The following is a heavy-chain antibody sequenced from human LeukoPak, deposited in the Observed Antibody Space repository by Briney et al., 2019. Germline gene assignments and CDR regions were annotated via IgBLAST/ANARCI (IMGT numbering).Heavy chain of an antibody. CDR1: GFTFRDYA. CDR2: VIYDGSDK. J-gene: IGHJ5*02. D-gene: IGHD3-22*01. V-gene: IGHV3-30-3*01. Sequence: PGGSLRLSCAASGFTFRDYAMHWVRQAPGKGLEWLAVVIYDGSDKYYADSVKGRFTISRDNSKNTLFLQMNRLRTEDTGVHYCARNYDNSGYYYVGGESWGQGTLVTVSP. CDR3: ARNYDNSGYYYVGGES.